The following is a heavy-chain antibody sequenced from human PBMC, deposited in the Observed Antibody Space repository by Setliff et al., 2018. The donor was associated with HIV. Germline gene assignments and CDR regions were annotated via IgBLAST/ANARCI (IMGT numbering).Heavy chain of an antibody. Sequence: NPSETLSLTCTVSGGSISSYYWSWIRQPPGKGLEWIGYIYYSGSSKNTPSLKSRVTISVDTPKNKFSLKLSSMTAADTAVYYCARGIAVAGPYFDYWGQGTLVTVSS. CDR3: ARGIAVAGPYFDY. V-gene: IGHV4-59*01. CDR2: IYYSGSS. D-gene: IGHD6-19*01. CDR1: GGSISSYY. J-gene: IGHJ4*02.